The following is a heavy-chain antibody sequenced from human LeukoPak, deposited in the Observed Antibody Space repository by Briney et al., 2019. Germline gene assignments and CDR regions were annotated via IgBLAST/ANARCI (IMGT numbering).Heavy chain of an antibody. Sequence: PGGSLRLSCAASGFTFSSYSMNWVRQAPGKGLEWVSSISSSSSYIYYADSVKGRFTISRDNAKNSLYLQMNSLRAEDTAVYYCARETGYGLRYFDWLRPHEENWFDPWGQGTLVTVSS. CDR3: ARETGYGLRYFDWLRPHEENWFDP. J-gene: IGHJ5*02. CDR1: GFTFSSYS. CDR2: ISSSSSYI. V-gene: IGHV3-21*01. D-gene: IGHD3-9*01.